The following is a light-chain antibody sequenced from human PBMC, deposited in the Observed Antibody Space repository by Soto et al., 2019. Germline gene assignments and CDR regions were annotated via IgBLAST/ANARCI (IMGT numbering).Light chain of an antibody. J-gene: IGKJ1*01. V-gene: IGKV3-15*01. CDR1: QSVSSK. CDR3: QQYSSWLWT. CDR2: GAS. Sequence: EIVMTQSPATLSVSPGERATLSCRASQSVSSKLAWYQQKPGQAPRLLIFGASTRATGIPGRFSGSGSGTEFTLTISSLQSEDFAVYYCQQYSSWLWTFGQGTKVEIK.